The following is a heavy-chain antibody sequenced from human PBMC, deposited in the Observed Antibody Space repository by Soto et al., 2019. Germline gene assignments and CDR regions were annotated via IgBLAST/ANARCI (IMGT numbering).Heavy chain of an antibody. Sequence: QVQLVQSGSEVKKPGSSVKVSCRASGGTFSSYAISWVRQAPGQGLEWMGGIIPIFGSTNYPQKFQGRVTITADGSTSIAYMEVRSLRSDDTAVYYCARAQPRDCSSTNCPQGYYRMDVWGQGTTVTVSS. CDR1: GGTFSSYA. CDR3: ARAQPRDCSSTNCPQGYYRMDV. D-gene: IGHD2-2*01. V-gene: IGHV1-69*01. CDR2: IIPIFGST. J-gene: IGHJ6*02.